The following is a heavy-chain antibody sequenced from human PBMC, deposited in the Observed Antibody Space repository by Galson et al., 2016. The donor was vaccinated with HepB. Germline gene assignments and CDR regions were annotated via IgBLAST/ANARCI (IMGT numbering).Heavy chain of an antibody. D-gene: IGHD5-24*01. Sequence: SVKVSCKASGYTFTDHYIHWVRQAPGQGLEWMAWINPNIGAGSNSAQKFQGRVTLTRDTSTSTVYLELSRLTSDDTAFYYCARVAAMATNKGPIFDYWGQGSLVIVSS. V-gene: IGHV1-2*02. CDR2: INPNIGAGS. CDR1: GYTFTDHY. CDR3: ARVAAMATNKGPIFDY. J-gene: IGHJ4*02.